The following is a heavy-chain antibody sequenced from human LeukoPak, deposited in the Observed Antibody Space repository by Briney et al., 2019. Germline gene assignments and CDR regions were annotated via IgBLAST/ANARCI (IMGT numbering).Heavy chain of an antibody. V-gene: IGHV4-30-2*01. D-gene: IGHD3-16*01. CDR3: AASLPSGGGFDY. J-gene: IGHJ4*02. CDR2: IYHSGST. Sequence: SQTLSLTCTVSGGSISSGGYYWSWIRQPPGKGLEWIGYIYHSGSTYYNPSLKSRVTISVDRSKNQFSLKLSSVTAADTAVYYCAASLPSGGGFDYWGQGTLVTVSS. CDR1: GGSISSGGYY.